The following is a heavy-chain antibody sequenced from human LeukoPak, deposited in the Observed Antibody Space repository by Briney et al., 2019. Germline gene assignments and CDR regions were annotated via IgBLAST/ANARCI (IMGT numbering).Heavy chain of an antibody. CDR3: ARLGYCSSTSCYAFDY. CDR2: ISSSSSYI. Sequence: PGGSLRLSCAASGFTFSSYSMNWVRQAPGKGLEWVSSISSSSSYIYYAGSVKGRFTISRDNAKNSLYLQMNSLRAEDTAVYYCARLGYCSSTSCYAFDYWGQGTLVTVSS. CDR1: GFTFSSYS. J-gene: IGHJ4*02. V-gene: IGHV3-21*01. D-gene: IGHD2-2*01.